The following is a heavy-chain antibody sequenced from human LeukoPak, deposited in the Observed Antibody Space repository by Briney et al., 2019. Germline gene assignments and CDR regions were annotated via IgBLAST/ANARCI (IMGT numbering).Heavy chain of an antibody. CDR1: GGSISSYY. Sequence: SETLSLTCTVSGGSISSYYWSRIRQPPGKGLEWIGYIYYSGSTNYNPSLKSRVTISVDTSKNQFSLKLSSVTAADTAVYYCARDLYGDYYFDYWGQGTLVTVSS. D-gene: IGHD4-17*01. J-gene: IGHJ4*02. CDR3: ARDLYGDYYFDY. V-gene: IGHV4-59*01. CDR2: IYYSGST.